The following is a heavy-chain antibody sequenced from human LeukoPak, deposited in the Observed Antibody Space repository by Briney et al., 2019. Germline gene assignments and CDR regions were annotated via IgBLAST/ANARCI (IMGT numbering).Heavy chain of an antibody. J-gene: IGHJ4*02. Sequence: ASVKVSCKASGYTFTGYYMHWVRQAPGQGLEWMGWINPNSGGTNYAQKFQGRVTMTRDTSISTAYMELSSLRSEDTAVYYCARPGSSGSYYNDFDYWGQGTLVTVSS. CDR3: ARPGSSGSYYNDFDY. V-gene: IGHV1-2*02. CDR2: INPNSGGT. D-gene: IGHD3-10*01. CDR1: GYTFTGYY.